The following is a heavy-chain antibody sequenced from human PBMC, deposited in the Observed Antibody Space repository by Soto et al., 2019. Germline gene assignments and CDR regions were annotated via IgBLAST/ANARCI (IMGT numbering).Heavy chain of an antibody. V-gene: IGHV1-69*02. CDR1: GGSFSSYP. J-gene: IGHJ6*03. Sequence: QVQLLQSGSEVKKPGSSVKVSCRASGGSFSSYPVTWVRQAPGQGLEWMGRIIPIVGLTNYAQKFQGRVTITADKSTSTDYMELSSLRSDDTAVYYCARPTGGHDAGGNYMDVWGKGTTVIVSS. CDR3: ARPTGGHDAGGNYMDV. D-gene: IGHD2-8*02. CDR2: IIPIVGLT.